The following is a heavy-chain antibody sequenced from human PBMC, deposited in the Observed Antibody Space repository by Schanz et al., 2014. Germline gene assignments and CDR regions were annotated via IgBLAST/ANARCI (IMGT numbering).Heavy chain of an antibody. CDR1: GFTFNSYV. CDR2: ISGSGRST. Sequence: EVQLVESGGGLVQPGGSLRLSCAASGFTFNSYVLTWVRQAPGKGLEWVSAISGSGRSTSYADSVKGRFTISRDNSKNTLYLQMNSLRAEDTAVYYCARDPNSVNEIDYWGQGTLVTVSS. CDR3: ARDPNSVNEIDY. J-gene: IGHJ4*02. D-gene: IGHD5-12*01. V-gene: IGHV3-23*04.